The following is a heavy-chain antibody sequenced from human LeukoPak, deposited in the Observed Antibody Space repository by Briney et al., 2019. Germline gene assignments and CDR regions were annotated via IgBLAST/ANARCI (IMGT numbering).Heavy chain of an antibody. CDR1: RFTFSSYG. D-gene: IGHD6-19*01. CDR3: TRNSGWYRIS. J-gene: IGHJ4*02. V-gene: IGHV3-23*01. Sequence: GGSLRLSCAASRFTFSSYGMHWVRQAPGKGLEWVSGISGSDGSTNYADSVKGRFTISRENSKNTLYLQMNSLRAEDTALYYCTRNSGWYRISWGQGTLVTVSS. CDR2: ISGSDGST.